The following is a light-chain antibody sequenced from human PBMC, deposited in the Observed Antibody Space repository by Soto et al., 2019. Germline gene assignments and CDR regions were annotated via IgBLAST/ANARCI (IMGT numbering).Light chain of an antibody. CDR3: QQYGSSPPFT. CDR2: GAS. V-gene: IGKV3-20*01. CDR1: QSVSSSY. J-gene: IGKJ3*01. Sequence: EIVLTQSPGTLSLSPGERATLSCRASQSVSSSYLAWYQQKPGQAPRLLIYGASGRATGIPDRFSGSGFGTDFTLTISRLEPEDFAVYYCQQYGSSPPFTFGPGTKVDIK.